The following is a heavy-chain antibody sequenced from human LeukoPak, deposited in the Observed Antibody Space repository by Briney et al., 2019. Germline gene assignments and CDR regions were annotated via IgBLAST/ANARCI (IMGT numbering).Heavy chain of an antibody. Sequence: SETLSLTCTVSGGSISSSNWWSWVRQPPGKGLEWIGEIYHSGSTNYNPSLKSRVTISVDKSKNQFSLKLSSVTAADTAVYYCARVRVATYYYGSAFDYWGQGTLVTVSS. J-gene: IGHJ4*02. CDR1: GGSISSSNW. CDR2: IYHSGST. D-gene: IGHD3-10*01. CDR3: ARVRVATYYYGSAFDY. V-gene: IGHV4-4*02.